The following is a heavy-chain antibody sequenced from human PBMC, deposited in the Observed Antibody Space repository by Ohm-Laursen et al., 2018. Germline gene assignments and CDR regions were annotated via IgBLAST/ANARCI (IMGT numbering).Heavy chain of an antibody. CDR3: ARDSGPPKYYYYGLDV. CDR1: GYSISSAYY. CDR2: IYHPGST. Sequence: TLSLTCVVSGYSISSAYYWGWIRQAPGQGLEWIGSIYHPGSTYYNPPLKSRVSISVDTSKNQFSLKLNSVTAADTAVYYCARDSGPPKYYYYGLDVWGQGTTVTVSS. V-gene: IGHV4-38-2*02. D-gene: IGHD1-14*01. J-gene: IGHJ6*02.